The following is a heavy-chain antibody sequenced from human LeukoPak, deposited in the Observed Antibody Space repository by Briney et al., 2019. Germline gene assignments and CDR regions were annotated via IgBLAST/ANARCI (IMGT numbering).Heavy chain of an antibody. CDR3: ARGSHITFDY. CDR2: TYYRPKFNT. V-gene: IGHV6-1*01. J-gene: IGHJ4*02. Sequence: SQTLTLTCAISGDSLSNNNVAWNWIWQSPSRGLEWLGRTYYRPKFNTDYAVSVKSRIAINSDTSKNQFSLQLNSVTPEDTGVYYCARGSHITFDYWGQGTLVTVSS. D-gene: IGHD3-10*01. CDR1: GDSLSNNNVA.